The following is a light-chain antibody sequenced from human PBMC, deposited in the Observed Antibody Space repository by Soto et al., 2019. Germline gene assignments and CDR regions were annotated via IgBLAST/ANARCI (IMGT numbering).Light chain of an antibody. V-gene: IGKV3-20*01. Sequence: EIVLTQSPGTLSLSPGERATLSCRASQSISSYLAWYQQKPGQAPRLLIYGASTRATGIPDRFSGGGSGTDFSLTISRLEPEDSAVYYCQQYGSSPRTFGQGTKVDIK. CDR2: GAS. CDR1: QSISSY. J-gene: IGKJ1*01. CDR3: QQYGSSPRT.